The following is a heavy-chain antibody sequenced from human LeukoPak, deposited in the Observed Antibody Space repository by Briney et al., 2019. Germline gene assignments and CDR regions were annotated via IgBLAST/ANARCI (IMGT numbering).Heavy chain of an antibody. CDR1: GFSVSTNY. Sequence: GGSLRLSCAASGFSVSTNYMSWVRQAPGKGLEWVSVIFTNGNTAYADSVKGRFTISRDNSKNMLYLQMNSLRAEDTAVYYCARASSSRITKIVVVFTSYFFDYWGQGALVTVSS. CDR2: IFTNGNT. V-gene: IGHV3-66*01. CDR3: ARASSSRITKIVVVFTSYFFDY. D-gene: IGHD3-22*01. J-gene: IGHJ4*02.